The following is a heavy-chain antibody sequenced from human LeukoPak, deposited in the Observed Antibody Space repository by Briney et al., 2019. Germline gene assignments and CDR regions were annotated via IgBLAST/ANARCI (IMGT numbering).Heavy chain of an antibody. Sequence: GEPLKISCKGSGYSFTSYWIGWVRQMPGKGLEWMGIIYPGDSDTRYSPSFQGQVTISADKSISTAYLQWSSLKASDTAMYYCARRRDCGGDCYSDNWFDPWGQGTLVTVSS. V-gene: IGHV5-51*01. D-gene: IGHD2-21*02. CDR3: ARRRDCGGDCYSDNWFDP. J-gene: IGHJ5*02. CDR2: IYPGDSDT. CDR1: GYSFTSYW.